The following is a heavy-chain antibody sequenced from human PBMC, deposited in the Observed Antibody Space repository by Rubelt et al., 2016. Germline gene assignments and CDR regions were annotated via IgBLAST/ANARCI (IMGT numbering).Heavy chain of an antibody. CDR2: ISAYNGNT. CDR1: GYTFTSYG. D-gene: IGHD1-7*01. J-gene: IGHJ4*02. CDR3: ARDLPPFRRYNWNFPLDY. V-gene: IGHV1-18*01. Sequence: QVQLVQSGAEVKKPGASVKVSCKASGYTFTSYGISWVRQAPGQGLEWMGWISAYNGNTNYAQKVKERVTMTTHTSTSTAYMGLRSLGSDDTAVYYCARDLPPFRRYNWNFPLDYWGQGTLVTVSS.